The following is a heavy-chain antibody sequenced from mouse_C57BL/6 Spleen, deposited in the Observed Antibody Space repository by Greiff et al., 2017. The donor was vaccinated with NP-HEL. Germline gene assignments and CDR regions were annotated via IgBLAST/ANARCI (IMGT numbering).Heavy chain of an antibody. CDR2: IDPSDSYT. J-gene: IGHJ1*03. Sequence: VQLQQPGAELVKPGASVKLSCKASGYTFTSYWMQWVKQRPGQGLEWIGEIDPSDSYTNYNQKFKGKATLTVDTSSSTAYMQLSSLTSEDSAVYYCARSPLIDVWGTGTTVTVSS. V-gene: IGHV1-50*01. CDR3: ARSPLIDV. CDR1: GYTFTSYW.